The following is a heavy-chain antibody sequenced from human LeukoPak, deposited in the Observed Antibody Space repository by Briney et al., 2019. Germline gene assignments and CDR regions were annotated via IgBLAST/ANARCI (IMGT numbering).Heavy chain of an antibody. V-gene: IGHV4-59*01. CDR1: GGSLSRYY. CDR2: VYSSGTT. D-gene: IGHD2-2*01. Sequence: SETLSLTCTVSGGSLSRYYWSWVRQPPGKGLEWIGYVYSSGTTNYNPSLRSRVTISLDTSKNHFSLNLRFVTAADTAMYYCARAGSSYLLAYWGQGTLVTVSS. CDR3: ARAGSSYLLAY. J-gene: IGHJ4*02.